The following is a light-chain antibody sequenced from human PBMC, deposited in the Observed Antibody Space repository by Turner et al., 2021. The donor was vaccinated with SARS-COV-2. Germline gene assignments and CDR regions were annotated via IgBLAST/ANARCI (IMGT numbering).Light chain of an antibody. CDR3: QQYLSSPFT. CDR2: GAS. Sequence: EMVLTQSPGTLSLSPGERATLSCRASQSVARNYVAWYQQKPGQAPRLLIYGASNRATGSPDRFSGSGSVTDFTLTISSVEPEDFAVYYCQQYLSSPFTFGPGTTVDIK. J-gene: IGKJ3*01. V-gene: IGKV3-20*01. CDR1: QSVARNY.